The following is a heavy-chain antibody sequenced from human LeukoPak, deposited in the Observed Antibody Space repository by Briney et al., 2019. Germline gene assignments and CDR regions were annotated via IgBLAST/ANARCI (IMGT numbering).Heavy chain of an antibody. CDR1: GFTLGSYA. CDR3: AKGPARSHYGSFDY. D-gene: IGHD3-10*01. J-gene: IGHJ4*02. Sequence: GGSLRLSCVASGFTLGSYAMSWVRQAPGKGLEWVSSIGGSGGSTYYVDSVKGRFTISGDNSRNTLYLQMNSLRAEDSAVYYCAKGPARSHYGSFDYWGQGTLVTVSS. V-gene: IGHV3-23*01. CDR2: IGGSGGST.